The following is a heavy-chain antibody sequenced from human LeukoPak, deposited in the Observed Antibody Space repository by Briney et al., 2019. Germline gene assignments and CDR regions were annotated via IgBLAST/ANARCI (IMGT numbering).Heavy chain of an antibody. CDR2: IRSSSDYT. V-gene: IGHV3-11*03. J-gene: IGHJ3*02. CDR3: ARRNAFEI. Sequence: GGSLRLSCAASGFTFSDYYMNWIRQAPGKGLEWVAYIRSSSDYTNYADSVKGRFTVSRDNAKNSLYLQMNSLRAEDTAVYYCARRNAFEIWGQGTMVTVSS. CDR1: GFTFSDYY.